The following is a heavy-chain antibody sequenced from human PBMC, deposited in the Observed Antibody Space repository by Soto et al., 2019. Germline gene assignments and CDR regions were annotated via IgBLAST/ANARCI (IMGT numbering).Heavy chain of an antibody. V-gene: IGHV3-15*01. CDR2: IKSEPNGGTT. D-gene: IGHD2-15*01. CDR1: GFIFSNAW. J-gene: IGHJ4*02. Sequence: GGSLRLSCEGSGFIFSNAWMNWVRQAPGKGLEWVGRIKSEPNGGTTDYAAPVKGRFTVSRGDSKRTVYLQMNSLKAEDTAVYYCATGGYHFDYWGQGTLVTVSS. CDR3: ATGGYHFDY.